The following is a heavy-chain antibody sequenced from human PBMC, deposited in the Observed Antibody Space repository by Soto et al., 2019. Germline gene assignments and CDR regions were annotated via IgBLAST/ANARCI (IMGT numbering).Heavy chain of an antibody. CDR1: GGTFSSYA. J-gene: IGHJ5*02. CDR2: IIPIFGTA. D-gene: IGHD1-26*01. Sequence: QVQLVQSGAEVKKPGSSVKVSCKASGGTFSSYAISWVRQAPGQGLEWMGGIIPIFGTANYAHKFQGRVTITADESTSTANMELSSLRTDHRAVYYFARKVATHNWFDPWGHRTLVTGSS. CDR3: ARKVATHNWFDP. V-gene: IGHV1-69*01.